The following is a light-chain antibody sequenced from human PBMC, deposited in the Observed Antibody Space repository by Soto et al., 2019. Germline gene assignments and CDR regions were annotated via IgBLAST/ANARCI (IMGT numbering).Light chain of an antibody. CDR3: QQYVKYPVT. Sequence: DIQMTQSPSTLSASVGDRVTITCRANQSIYTWLAWYQHKPGKAPKFLIYMASSLENGVPSRFSGSGSGTECTLTISSLQPDDFATYVCQQYVKYPVTFGQGTKVEIK. CDR2: MAS. CDR1: QSIYTW. V-gene: IGKV1-5*03. J-gene: IGKJ1*01.